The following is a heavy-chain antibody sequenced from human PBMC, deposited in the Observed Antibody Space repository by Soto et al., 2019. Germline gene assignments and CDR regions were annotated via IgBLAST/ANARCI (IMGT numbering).Heavy chain of an antibody. J-gene: IGHJ5*02. CDR3: ARHAYSSSLAWIDP. CDR2: IDPADSYT. CDR1: GYSFISYW. V-gene: IGHV5-10-1*01. Sequence: GESLKISCQGSGYSFISYWISWVRQMPGKGLEWMGKIDPADSYTNYSPSFQGHVIISVDKSISTAYLQWSSLEASDSAIYYCARHAYSSSLAWIDPWGQGTLVTVSS. D-gene: IGHD6-6*01.